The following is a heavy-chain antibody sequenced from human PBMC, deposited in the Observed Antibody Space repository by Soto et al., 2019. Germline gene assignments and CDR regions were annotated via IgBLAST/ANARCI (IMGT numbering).Heavy chain of an antibody. CDR2: ISWDGEK. CDR3: AHRLGDLLTGPYYCDY. V-gene: IGHV2-5*02. Sequence: ITLKESGPTLVKPTQTLTLTCTFSGFSLNTRGVGVGWIRQPPGKALEWLALISWDGEKRYSPSLKSRLTIPPASSETQVVITMTNMDPVATATYSCAHRLGDLLTGPYYCDYWGQGTLVTVSS. D-gene: IGHD3-9*01. CDR1: GFSLNTRGVG. J-gene: IGHJ4*02.